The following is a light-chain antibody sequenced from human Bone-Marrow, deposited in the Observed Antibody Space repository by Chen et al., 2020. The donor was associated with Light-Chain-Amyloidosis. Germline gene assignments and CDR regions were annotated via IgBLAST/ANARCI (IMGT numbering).Light chain of an antibody. CDR3: QVWDRSSDRPV. V-gene: IGLV3-21*02. CDR1: NIGSTS. CDR2: DDS. Sequence: YVLTQPSSVSVVPGQTATIARGGNNIGSTSVHWYQQTPGQAPLLVVYDDSDRPSGIPERLSGSNSGNTATLTISRVEAGDEADYYCQVWDRSSDRPVFGGGTKLTVL. J-gene: IGLJ3*02.